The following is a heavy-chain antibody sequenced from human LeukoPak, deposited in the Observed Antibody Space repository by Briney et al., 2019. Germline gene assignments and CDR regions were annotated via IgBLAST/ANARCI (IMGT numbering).Heavy chain of an antibody. CDR1: GFTFSSFA. Sequence: GGSLRLSCAASGFTFSSFAMSWVRQAPGKGLEWISDIRDIGISTNYADSVKGRFTISRDNSRNMLNLQMNSLRLEDTAVYFCAKKRWTYHDAIDSWGHGTMVIVSS. CDR2: IRDIGIST. J-gene: IGHJ3*02. CDR3: AKKRWTYHDAIDS. D-gene: IGHD5-24*01. V-gene: IGHV3-23*01.